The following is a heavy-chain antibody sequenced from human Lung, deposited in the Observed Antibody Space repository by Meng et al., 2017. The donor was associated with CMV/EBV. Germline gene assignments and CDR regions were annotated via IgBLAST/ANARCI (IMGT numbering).Heavy chain of an antibody. J-gene: IGHJ4*02. D-gene: IGHD6-19*01. CDR3: ARAEADTGNFDY. CDR1: GGSISSYY. CDR2: IYTSGTT. V-gene: IGHV4-4*07. Sequence: QVQLQVSGPGLVKPSEPLSLTCADSGGSISSYYWSWIRQSAGKGLEWIGRIYTSGTTIYNPSLKSRLTLSLDTSKNQFSLKLNSVTAADTAVYYCARAEADTGNFDYWGQGTLVTVSS.